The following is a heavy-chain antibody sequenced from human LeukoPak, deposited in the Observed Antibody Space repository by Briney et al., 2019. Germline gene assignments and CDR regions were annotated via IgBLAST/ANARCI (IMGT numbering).Heavy chain of an antibody. V-gene: IGHV4-4*07. Sequence: SETLSLTCTVSGGSISSYYWSWIRQPSGKGLEGIVRIYTSGSTNYNPSLKSRVNMSVDTSKNQFSLKLSSVTAADTAVYYCARDSSGWYGNYYYMDVWGKGTTVTVSS. CDR3: ARDSSGWYGNYYYMDV. CDR2: IYTSGST. D-gene: IGHD6-19*01. CDR1: GGSISSYY. J-gene: IGHJ6*03.